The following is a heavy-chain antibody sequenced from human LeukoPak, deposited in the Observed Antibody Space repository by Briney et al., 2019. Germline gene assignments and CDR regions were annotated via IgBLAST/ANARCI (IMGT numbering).Heavy chain of an antibody. V-gene: IGHV3-11*01. Sequence: GRSLRLSCAASGFTFSDYYMNWIRQAPGKGLEWVSYISSSGSSIYYADSVKGRFSISRDNAKNSLYLQMNSLRAEDTAVYYCARGGNWNSRYFFDYWGQGTLVTVSS. D-gene: IGHD1-7*01. CDR3: ARGGNWNSRYFFDY. CDR1: GFTFSDYY. J-gene: IGHJ4*02. CDR2: ISSSGSSI.